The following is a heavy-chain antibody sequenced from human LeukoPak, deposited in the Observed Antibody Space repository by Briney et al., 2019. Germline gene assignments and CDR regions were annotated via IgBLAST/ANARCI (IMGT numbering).Heavy chain of an antibody. CDR3: ARHGSGVVATITSLDY. V-gene: IGHV4-59*08. CDR2: IHYSGST. J-gene: IGHJ4*02. D-gene: IGHD5-12*01. CDR1: GGSISGYY. Sequence: PSETLSLTCTVSGGSISGYYWSWIRQPPGKGLEWIGYIHYSGSTNYNPSLKSRVTISQDTSKNQFSLKLSSVTAADTAVYYCARHGSGVVATITSLDYWGQGTLVTVSS.